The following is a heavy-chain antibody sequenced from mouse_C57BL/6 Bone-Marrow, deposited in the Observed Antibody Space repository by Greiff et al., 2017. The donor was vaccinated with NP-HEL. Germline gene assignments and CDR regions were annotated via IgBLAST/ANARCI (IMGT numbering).Heavy chain of an antibody. J-gene: IGHJ1*03. CDR3: ARGPLYYGSSYWYFDV. CDR2: IYPGGGYT. Sequence: QVQLKESGAELVRPGTSVKMSCKASGYTFTNYWIGWAKQRPGHGLEWIGDIYPGGGYTNYNEKFKGKATLTADKSSSTAYMQFSSLTSEDSAIYYCARGPLYYGSSYWYFDVWGTGTTVTVSS. CDR1: GYTFTNYW. V-gene: IGHV1-63*01. D-gene: IGHD1-1*01.